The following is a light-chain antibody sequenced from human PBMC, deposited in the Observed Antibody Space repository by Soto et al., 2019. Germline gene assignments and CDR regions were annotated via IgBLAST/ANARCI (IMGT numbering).Light chain of an antibody. Sequence: QSALTQPASVSGSPGQSINISWTGTSSDVGSYNLVSWYQHHPGKAPKLLIYEVSKRASGVSNRFSGSKSGNTASLTISGLQAEDEADYYCCSYTGTRGLVFGGGTQLTVL. CDR3: CSYTGTRGLV. V-gene: IGLV2-23*02. CDR1: SSDVGSYNL. J-gene: IGLJ3*02. CDR2: EVS.